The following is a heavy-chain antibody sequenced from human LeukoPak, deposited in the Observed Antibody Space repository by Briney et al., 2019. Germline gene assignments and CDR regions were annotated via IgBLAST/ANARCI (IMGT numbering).Heavy chain of an antibody. Sequence: GGSLRLSCEGSGFTFSSYSMNWVRQAPGKGLEWVSYISSTSSNIYYADSVKGRFTISRDNAKNSLYLQMNSLRAEDTAVYYCASSERYDFWSGYYRDDAFDIWGQGTMVTVPS. CDR2: ISSTSSNI. J-gene: IGHJ3*02. D-gene: IGHD3-3*01. CDR3: ASSERYDFWSGYYRDDAFDI. CDR1: GFTFSSYS. V-gene: IGHV3-48*04.